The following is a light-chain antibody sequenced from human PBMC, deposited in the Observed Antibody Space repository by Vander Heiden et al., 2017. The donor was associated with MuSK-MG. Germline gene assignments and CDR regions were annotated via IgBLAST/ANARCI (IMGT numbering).Light chain of an antibody. CDR2: AAS. V-gene: IGKV1-39*01. Sequence: SASAGDRVTITCRASQSISSYLNWYQQKPGKAPKLLIYAASSLQSGVPSRFSGSGSGTDFTLTISSRQPEDFATYYCQQSDSNPTWTFGQGTKVEIK. J-gene: IGKJ1*01. CDR1: QSISSY. CDR3: QQSDSNPTWT.